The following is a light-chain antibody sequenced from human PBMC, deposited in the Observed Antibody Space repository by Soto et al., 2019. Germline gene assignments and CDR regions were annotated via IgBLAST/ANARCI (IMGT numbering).Light chain of an antibody. J-gene: IGLJ2*01. CDR3: QVWDSTGDQVV. Sequence: SYELTQPPSVSVAPGMTARIPCGGNSIGSRSVHWYQQKPGQAPIMVISFDSDRPSGIAERFSGSNSGNTATLIISTVEAGDEADYYFQVWDSTGDQVVFGGGTKLTVL. V-gene: IGLV3-21*04. CDR2: FDS. CDR1: SIGSRS.